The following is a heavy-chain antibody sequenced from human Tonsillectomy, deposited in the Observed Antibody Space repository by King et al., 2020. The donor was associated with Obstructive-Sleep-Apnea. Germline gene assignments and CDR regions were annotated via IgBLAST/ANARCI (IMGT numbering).Heavy chain of an antibody. J-gene: IGHJ4*02. CDR3: ATLYSGTDF. CDR1: GGSFSDHY. Sequence: VQLQQWGAGLLKPSETLSLTCAVYGGSFSDHYWSWIRQPPGKGLEWIGEINHSGSTNYNPSLKGRVTISVDTSKNQFSLNRSSVTAADTAVYYCATLYSGTDFWGQGTLVTVSS. CDR2: INHSGST. V-gene: IGHV4-34*01. D-gene: IGHD5-12*01.